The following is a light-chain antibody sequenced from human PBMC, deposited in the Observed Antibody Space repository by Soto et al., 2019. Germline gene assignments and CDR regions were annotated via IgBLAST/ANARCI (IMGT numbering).Light chain of an antibody. V-gene: IGKV3D-20*02. J-gene: IGKJ5*01. CDR3: QQRSVWPLT. CDR1: QSLANSF. CDR2: DTS. Sequence: EFVLTQSPGTLSLSPGERAALSCRASQSLANSFIAWYQQKPGQAPRLLIYDTSSRASGIPDRFSGSGSGTDFTLTISRLEPEDFAVYYCQQRSVWPLTFGQGTRLEIK.